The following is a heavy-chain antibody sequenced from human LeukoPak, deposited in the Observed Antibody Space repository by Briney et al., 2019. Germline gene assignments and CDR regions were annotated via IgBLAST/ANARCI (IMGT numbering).Heavy chain of an antibody. D-gene: IGHD6-13*01. CDR1: GGSFSGYY. V-gene: IGHV4-38-2*01. CDR2: IYNSGST. Sequence: SETLPLTCAVYGGSFSGYYWGWIRQAPGKGLEWIGSIYNSGSTYYNPSLKSRVTISVDMSKNQFSLKMSSVTAADTAVYYCARAYSSSWYWNWFDPWGQGTLVTVSS. CDR3: ARAYSSSWYWNWFDP. J-gene: IGHJ5*02.